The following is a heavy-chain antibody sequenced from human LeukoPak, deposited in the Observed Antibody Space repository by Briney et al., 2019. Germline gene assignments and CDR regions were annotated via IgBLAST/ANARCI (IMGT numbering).Heavy chain of an antibody. CDR2: IYPGDSDT. D-gene: IGHD6-13*01. CDR3: ARSSSSRYYFDY. CDR1: GYSFTSDW. J-gene: IGHJ4*02. V-gene: IGHV5-51*01. Sequence: GESLKISCKGSGYSFTSDWIGWVRQMPGKGLEWMGIIYPGDSDTRYSPSFQGQVTISADKSVNTAYLQWSSLKASDTAMYYCARSSSSRYYFDYWGQGTLVTVSS.